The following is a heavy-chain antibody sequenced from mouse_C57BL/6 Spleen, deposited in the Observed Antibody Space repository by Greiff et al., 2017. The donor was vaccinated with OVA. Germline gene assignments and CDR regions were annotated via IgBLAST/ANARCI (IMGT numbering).Heavy chain of an antibody. CDR3: AKGALLRSYFDY. D-gene: IGHD1-1*01. J-gene: IGHJ2*01. V-gene: IGHV2-5*01. Sequence: QVQLQQSGPGLVQPSQSLSITCTVSGFSLTRYGVHWVRQSPGKGLEWLGVIWRGGSTDYNAAFMSKLSITKDNSKSQVFFKMNSLQADDTAIYFCAKGALLRSYFDYWGQGTTLTVSS. CDR2: IWRGGST. CDR1: GFSLTRYG.